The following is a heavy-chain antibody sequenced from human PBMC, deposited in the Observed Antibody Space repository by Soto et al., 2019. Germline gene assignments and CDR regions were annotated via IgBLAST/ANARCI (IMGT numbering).Heavy chain of an antibody. CDR2: IKSMTENDTT. CDR3: VTVLPHANSWFDY. CDR1: GFTFRNVW. Sequence: GRSLRPSFPPSGFTFRNVWLRWVRQGPGKGLEWIGRIKSMTENDTTDYASPARGRFIISRDDSKNMLYLSLNRLKSEDTCVYDCVTVLPHANSWFDYWGQGTPVTVSS. V-gene: IGHV3-15*01. J-gene: IGHJ4*02. D-gene: IGHD2-2*01.